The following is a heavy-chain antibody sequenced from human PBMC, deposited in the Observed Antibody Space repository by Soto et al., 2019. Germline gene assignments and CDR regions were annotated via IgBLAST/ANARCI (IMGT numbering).Heavy chain of an antibody. D-gene: IGHD3-3*02. Sequence: ASVKVSCKASGYTFTSYGISWVRQAPGQGLEWMGWISAYNGNTNNAQNLQGRVTMTTDASTSTAYMELRSLRSDDTAMYYCARHNLALASFDYWGQGTMVTVSS. CDR2: ISAYNGNT. CDR1: GYTFTSYG. J-gene: IGHJ4*02. V-gene: IGHV1-18*04. CDR3: ARHNLALASFDY.